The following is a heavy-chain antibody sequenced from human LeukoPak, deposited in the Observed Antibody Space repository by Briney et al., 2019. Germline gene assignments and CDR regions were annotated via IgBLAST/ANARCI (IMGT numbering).Heavy chain of an antibody. V-gene: IGHV1-2*02. J-gene: IGHJ5*02. CDR3: ARGKRQSSSWYEWFDP. CDR2: INPNSGGT. D-gene: IGHD6-13*01. Sequence: EASVKVSCKASGYTFTGYYMHWVRQAPGQGLEWMGWINPNSGGTNYAQKFQGRVTMTRDTSISTAYMELSRLRSDDTAVYYCARGKRQSSSWYEWFDPWGQGTLVTVSS. CDR1: GYTFTGYY.